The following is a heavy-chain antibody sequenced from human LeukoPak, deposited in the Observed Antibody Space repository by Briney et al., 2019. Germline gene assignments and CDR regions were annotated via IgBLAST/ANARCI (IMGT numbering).Heavy chain of an antibody. CDR2: ISSSGSSM. J-gene: IGHJ5*02. Sequence: GGSLRLSCAASGFTLSDYYMSWIRQAPGKGLKWVSYISSSGSSMFYADSVKGRFTISRDNAKNSLYLQMNSLRAEDTAMYYCARAGYCSGGSCLNWFDPWGQGTLVTVSS. V-gene: IGHV3-11*01. CDR3: ARAGYCSGGSCLNWFDP. CDR1: GFTLSDYY. D-gene: IGHD2-15*01.